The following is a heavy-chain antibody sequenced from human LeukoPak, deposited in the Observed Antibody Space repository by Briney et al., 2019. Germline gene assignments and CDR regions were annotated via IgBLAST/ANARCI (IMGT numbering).Heavy chain of an antibody. V-gene: IGHV1-2*02. D-gene: IGHD6-19*01. CDR1: GYTFTSYD. J-gene: IGHJ4*02. CDR2: INPNSGGT. CDR3: ARDIAVSGMFDY. Sequence: ASVKVSCKASGYTFTSYDINWVRQAPGQGLEWMGWINPNSGGTGYAQKFQGRVTLTRDTSISTAYMELNRLKSDDTAVYYCARDIAVSGMFDYWGQGTLVTVSS.